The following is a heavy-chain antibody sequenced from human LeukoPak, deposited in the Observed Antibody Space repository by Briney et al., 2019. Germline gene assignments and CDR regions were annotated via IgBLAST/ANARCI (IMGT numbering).Heavy chain of an antibody. CDR3: ARGKYYDFWSGYPNFDP. J-gene: IGHJ5*02. CDR2: MNPNSGNA. Sequence: ASVKVSCKASGYTFTSYDINWVRQATGQGLEWMGWMNPNSGNAGYAQKFQGRVTITRNTSISTAYMELSSLRSEDTAVYYCARGKYYDFWSGYPNFDPWGQGTLVTVSS. V-gene: IGHV1-8*03. CDR1: GYTFTSYD. D-gene: IGHD3-3*01.